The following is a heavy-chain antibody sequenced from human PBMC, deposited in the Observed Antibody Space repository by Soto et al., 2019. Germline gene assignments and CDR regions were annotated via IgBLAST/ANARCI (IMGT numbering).Heavy chain of an antibody. CDR2: IIPIFGTA. D-gene: IGHD3-3*01. J-gene: IGHJ6*02. Sequence: QVQLVQSGAEVKKPGSSVKVSCKASGGTFSSYAISWVRQAPGQGLEWLGGIIPIFGTANYAQKFQGRVMITADISTSTAYMELSSLRSEDTAVYYCARDQDQYYDFWSGSYYYYYGMDVGGQGPTVTVSS. CDR1: GGTFSSYA. V-gene: IGHV1-69*06. CDR3: ARDQDQYYDFWSGSYYYYYGMDV.